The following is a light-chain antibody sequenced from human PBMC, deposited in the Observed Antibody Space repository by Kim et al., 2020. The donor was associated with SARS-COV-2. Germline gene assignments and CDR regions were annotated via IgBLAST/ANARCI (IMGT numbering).Light chain of an antibody. V-gene: IGLV4-69*01. Sequence: QLVLTQSPSASASLGASVKLTCTLSSAHSSYAIAWHQQQPEKGPRYLMKLNSDGSHSKGDGIPDRFSGSSSGAERYLTISSLQSEDEADYYCQTWGTGIRVFGGGTQLTVL. CDR3: QTWGTGIRV. CDR1: SAHSSYA. J-gene: IGLJ3*02. CDR2: LNSDGSH.